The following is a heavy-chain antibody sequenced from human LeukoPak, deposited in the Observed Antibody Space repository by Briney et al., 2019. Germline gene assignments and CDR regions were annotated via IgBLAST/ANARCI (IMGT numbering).Heavy chain of an antibody. CDR2: INPSGGST. CDR1: GYTFTSYY. D-gene: IGHD3-10*01. Sequence: ASVKVSCKASGYTFTSYYMHWVRQAPGQGLEWMGIINPSGGSTSYAQKFQGRVTMTRDMSTSTVYMELSRLRSEDTAVYYCARPYISNPRREETYYYGSGRLDYWGQGTLVTVSS. V-gene: IGHV1-46*01. CDR3: ARPYISNPRREETYYYGSGRLDY. J-gene: IGHJ4*02.